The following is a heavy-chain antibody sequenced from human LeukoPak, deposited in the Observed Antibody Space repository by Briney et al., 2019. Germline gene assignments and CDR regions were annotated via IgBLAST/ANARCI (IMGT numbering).Heavy chain of an antibody. J-gene: IGHJ5*02. CDR2: ISYSGST. D-gene: IGHD3-9*01. V-gene: IGHV4-59*01. CDR1: GGSITSYY. Sequence: SETLSLTCSVSGGSITSYYWSWIRQPPGKGLEWIGYISYSGSTNYNPSLKSRVTISVDTSKNQFSLKLSSVTAADTAVYYCARGRYFDWLFLFDPWGQGTLVTVSS. CDR3: ARGRYFDWLFLFDP.